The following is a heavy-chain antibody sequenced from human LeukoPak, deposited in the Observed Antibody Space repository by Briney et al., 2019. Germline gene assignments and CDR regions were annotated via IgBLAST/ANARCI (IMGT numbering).Heavy chain of an antibody. J-gene: IGHJ4*02. CDR2: IWYDGSTK. D-gene: IGHD5-12*01. Sequence: GGSLRLSCAASGFTFSSFGMHWVRQSPGKGLEWVAVIWYDGSTKVYADSVKGRFTISRDNSRNTLYLQVNSLRAEDTAVYYCDTEWMGIGDHWGQGTLVTVSS. CDR3: DTEWMGIGDH. V-gene: IGHV3-33*01. CDR1: GFTFSSFG.